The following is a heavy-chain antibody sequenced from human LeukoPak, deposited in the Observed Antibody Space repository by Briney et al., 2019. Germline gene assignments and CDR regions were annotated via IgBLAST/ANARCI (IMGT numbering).Heavy chain of an antibody. CDR2: MSPSGTT. D-gene: IGHD3-22*01. V-gene: IGHV4-61*01. Sequence: SGTLSLTCTVSGDSVSSGNYYLIWIRQPPGKGLDWITYMSPSGTTKYNPSLKSRVTTSVDTSRTQFSLRLSSVTAADTAVYYCARGQDDRSGTFDYWGQGILVTVSS. J-gene: IGHJ4*02. CDR3: ARGQDDRSGTFDY. CDR1: GDSVSSGNYY.